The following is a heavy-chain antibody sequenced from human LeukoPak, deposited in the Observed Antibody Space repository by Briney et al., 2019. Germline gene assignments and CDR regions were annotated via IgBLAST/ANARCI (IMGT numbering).Heavy chain of an antibody. D-gene: IGHD2/OR15-2a*01. Sequence: GGSLTLSCTPSGLPFNRYSTHCVRHAPGKGREWVSYISPISSHIYYADSVKGRFTISRDNAKNSLYLLMTSLRAEDTAVYSCTRAAYNSSPDYWGQGTLVTASS. J-gene: IGHJ4*02. CDR1: GLPFNRYS. V-gene: IGHV3-21*01. CDR3: TRAAYNSSPDY. CDR2: ISPISSHI.